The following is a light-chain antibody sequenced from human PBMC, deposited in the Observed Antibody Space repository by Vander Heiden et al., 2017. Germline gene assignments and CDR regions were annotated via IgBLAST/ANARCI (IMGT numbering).Light chain of an antibody. CDR1: QSISSW. J-gene: IGKJ1*01. CDR2: KAS. V-gene: IGKV1-5*03. CDR3: QQDNSYWT. Sequence: DIQMTQSPSTLPASVVDRVTITCRASQSISSWLAWYQQKPGKAPKLLIYKASSLESGVPSRFSGSGSGTEFTLTNSSLQPDDFATYYCQQDNSYWTFGQGTKVEIK.